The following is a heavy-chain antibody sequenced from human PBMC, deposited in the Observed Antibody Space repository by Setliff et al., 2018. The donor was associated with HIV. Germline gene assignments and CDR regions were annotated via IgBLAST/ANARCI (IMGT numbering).Heavy chain of an antibody. J-gene: IGHJ3*02. CDR1: GYSFTSYW. Sequence: GESLKISCKGSGYSFTSYWIGWVRQMPGKGLEWMGIIYPGDSDTRYSPSFQGQVTISADKSISTAYPQWSSLKASDTAMYYCARQDDSSGYYYGLGAFDIWGQGTMVTVS. CDR3: ARQDDSSGYYYGLGAFDI. V-gene: IGHV5-51*01. CDR2: IYPGDSDT. D-gene: IGHD3-22*01.